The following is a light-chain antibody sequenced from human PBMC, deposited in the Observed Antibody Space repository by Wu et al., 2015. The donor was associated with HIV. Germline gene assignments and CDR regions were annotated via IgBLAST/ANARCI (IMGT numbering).Light chain of an antibody. CDR2: GAS. V-gene: IGKV3-20*01. CDR1: QTISSSY. CDR3: QHYGSFA. J-gene: IGKJ4*01. Sequence: EIVLTQSPGTLSLSPGERATLSCRASQTISSSYLAWYQQKPGQTPRLLISGASTRATGIPDRFSGSGSGTDFTLTINRLDPEDFAVYYCQHYGSFAFGGGTTVEIK.